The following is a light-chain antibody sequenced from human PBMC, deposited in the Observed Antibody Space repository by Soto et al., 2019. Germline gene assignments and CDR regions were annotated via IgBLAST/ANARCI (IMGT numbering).Light chain of an antibody. CDR1: SSDVGGYDY. J-gene: IGLJ2*01. Sequence: QSALTQPRSVSGSPGRSVTISCTGTSSDVGGYDYVSWYQHRPGKAPRVMIYDVTKRPSGVSDRFSGSKSGNTASLTISGLQADDEAEYYCCSYAGTDTHVVFGGGTKLNVL. CDR3: CSYAGTDTHVV. CDR2: DVT. V-gene: IGLV2-11*01.